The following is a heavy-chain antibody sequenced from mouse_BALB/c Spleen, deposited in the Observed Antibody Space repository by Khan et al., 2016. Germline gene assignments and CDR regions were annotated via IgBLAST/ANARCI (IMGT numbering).Heavy chain of an antibody. V-gene: IGHV3-2*02. Sequence: VQLKESGPGLVKPSQSLSLTCTVAGYSITSDYAWNWIRQFPGNKLEWMGYISYSGSTSYNPSLKSRISITRDTSKNQFFLQLNSVNTEDTATYYCARTLLRLYYFDYWGQGTTLTVSS. CDR3: ARTLLRLYYFDY. CDR2: ISYSGST. CDR1: GYSITSDYA. D-gene: IGHD1-2*01. J-gene: IGHJ2*01.